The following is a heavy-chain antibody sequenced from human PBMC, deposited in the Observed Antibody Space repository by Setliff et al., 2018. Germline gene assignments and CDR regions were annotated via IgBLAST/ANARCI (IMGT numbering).Heavy chain of an antibody. CDR2: IYWDDDK. V-gene: IGHV2-5*02. CDR1: GFSLSTSGVG. D-gene: IGHD3-3*01. CDR3: AHGGDFWSGYWGGGPRKVGYYFDY. Sequence: SGPTLVNPTQTLTLTCTFSGFSLSTSGVGVGWIRQPPGKALEWLALIYWDDDKRYSPSLKSRLTITKDTSKNQVVLTMTNMDPVGTATYYCAHGGDFWSGYWGGGPRKVGYYFDYWGQGTLVTVAS. J-gene: IGHJ4*02.